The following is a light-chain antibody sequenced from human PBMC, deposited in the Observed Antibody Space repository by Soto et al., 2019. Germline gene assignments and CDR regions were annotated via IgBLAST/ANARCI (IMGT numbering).Light chain of an antibody. CDR2: DVS. CDR3: SSYAGSKNYV. V-gene: IGLV2-8*01. Sequence: QSALTQPPSASGSPGQSVTISCTGTSSDVGGSNFVSWFQHHPGKAPKLMIYDVSKRPSGVPDRFSGSKSGNTASLTVSGLQAEDEADYYCSSYAGSKNYVFGTGTKVTVL. CDR1: SSDVGGSNF. J-gene: IGLJ1*01.